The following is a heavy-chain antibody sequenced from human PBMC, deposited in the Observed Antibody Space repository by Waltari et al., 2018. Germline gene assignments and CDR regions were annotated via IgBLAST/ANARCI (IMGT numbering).Heavy chain of an antibody. Sequence: QVQLVESGGGVVQPGRSLRLSCAASGFTFSNYAMHWVRQAPGKGLEWVAVISYDGSNKYYADSVKGRFTISRDNSKNTLYLQMNSLRAEDTAVYYCARGGWDFWSGYYMDYWGQGTLVTVSS. CDR2: ISYDGSNK. J-gene: IGHJ4*02. V-gene: IGHV3-30-3*01. CDR3: ARGGWDFWSGYYMDY. CDR1: GFTFSNYA. D-gene: IGHD3-3*01.